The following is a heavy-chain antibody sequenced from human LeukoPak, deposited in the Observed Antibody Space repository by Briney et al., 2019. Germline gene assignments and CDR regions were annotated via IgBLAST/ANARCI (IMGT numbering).Heavy chain of an antibody. D-gene: IGHD6-13*01. CDR1: GYSFTSYW. CDR3: ARRIEAAGTGGVYYYMDV. CDR2: IYPGDSDT. J-gene: IGHJ6*03. V-gene: IGHV5-51*01. Sequence: GESLKISCKGSGYSFTSYWIGWVRQLPGKGLEWMGIIYPGDSDTRYSPSFQGQVTISADKSISTADLQWSSLKASDTARYYCARRIEAAGTGGVYYYMDVWGKGTTVTVSS.